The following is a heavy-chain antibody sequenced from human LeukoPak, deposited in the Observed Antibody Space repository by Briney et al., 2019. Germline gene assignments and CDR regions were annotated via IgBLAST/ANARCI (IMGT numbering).Heavy chain of an antibody. J-gene: IGHJ4*02. CDR1: GFTFSSYW. CDR2: TNSDGSGT. V-gene: IGHV3-74*01. D-gene: IGHD1-26*01. CDR3: ATKLVGTKSSEFEY. Sequence: GGSLRLSCAASGFTFSSYWMHWVRQASGKGLVWVSRTNSDGSGTTYADSVKGRFTISRDNAKNTLYLQMNSLRAEDTAVYYCATKLVGTKSSEFEYWGQGTLVTVSS.